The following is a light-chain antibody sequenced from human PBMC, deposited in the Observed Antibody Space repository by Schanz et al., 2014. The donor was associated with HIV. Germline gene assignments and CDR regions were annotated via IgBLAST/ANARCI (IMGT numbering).Light chain of an antibody. Sequence: IQMTQSPSSLSASVGDRVTITCRASQSVSWFLNWYQQKPGKAPKLLIYSASNLQSGVPSRFSGSGSGTDFTLTISSLQPDDSATYYCQHYDSYPWTFGQGTKVEI. CDR3: QHYDSYPWT. J-gene: IGKJ1*01. CDR1: QSVSWF. V-gene: IGKV1-39*01. CDR2: SAS.